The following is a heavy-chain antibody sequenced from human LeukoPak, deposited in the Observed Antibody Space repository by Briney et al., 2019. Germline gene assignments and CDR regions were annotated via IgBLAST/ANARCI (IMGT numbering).Heavy chain of an antibody. J-gene: IGHJ4*02. Sequence: GGSLRLSCAASGFTFSSYGLHWVRQAPGKGLEWVSAIGGSGTSTYYADSVEGRFTISRDNSKNTLYLQMNSLRAEDTAVYFCAKGPYGPGSFDYWGQGSLVTVSS. CDR2: IGGSGTST. V-gene: IGHV3-23*01. CDR1: GFTFSSYG. D-gene: IGHD3-10*01. CDR3: AKGPYGPGSFDY.